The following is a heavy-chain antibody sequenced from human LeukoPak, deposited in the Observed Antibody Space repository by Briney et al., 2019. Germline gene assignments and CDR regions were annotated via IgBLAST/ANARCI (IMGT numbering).Heavy chain of an antibody. D-gene: IGHD2-2*01. J-gene: IGHJ4*02. CDR2: IYYSGST. CDR3: ARGDIVVAPAATFNFDY. CDR1: GGSISSYY. V-gene: IGHV4-59*01. Sequence: SETLSLTCTVSGGSISSYYWSWIRQPPGKGLEWIGYIYYSGSTNYNPSLKSRVTISVDTSKNQFSLKLSSVTAADTAVYYCARGDIVVAPAATFNFDYWGQGTLVTVSS.